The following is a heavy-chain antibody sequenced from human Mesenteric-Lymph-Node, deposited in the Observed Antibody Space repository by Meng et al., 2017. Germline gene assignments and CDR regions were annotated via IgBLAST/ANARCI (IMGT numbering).Heavy chain of an antibody. Sequence: ASVKVSCKASGYTFTSYDINWVRQATGQGLEWMGWMNPNSGNTGYAQKFQGRVTITRNTSISTAYMELSSLRSEDTAVYYCARSVGWIQLWLFDYWGQGTLVTVSS. D-gene: IGHD5-18*01. V-gene: IGHV1-8*01. CDR1: GYTFTSYD. CDR2: MNPNSGNT. CDR3: ARSVGWIQLWLFDY. J-gene: IGHJ4*02.